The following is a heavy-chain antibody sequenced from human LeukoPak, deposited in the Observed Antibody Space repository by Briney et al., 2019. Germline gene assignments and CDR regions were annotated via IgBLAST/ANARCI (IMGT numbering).Heavy chain of an antibody. CDR1: GITFSSHA. CDR2: IRGNGATT. Sequence: GGSLRLSCAASGITFSSHAMTWVRQAPGKGLAWVAAIRGNGATTDYADSVKGRFTISRDNSKSTLYLQMNSLRAEDTAVYYCAKAYHDSGCLIDYWGQGTLVTVSS. D-gene: IGHD6-19*01. J-gene: IGHJ4*02. CDR3: AKAYHDSGCLIDY. V-gene: IGHV3-23*01.